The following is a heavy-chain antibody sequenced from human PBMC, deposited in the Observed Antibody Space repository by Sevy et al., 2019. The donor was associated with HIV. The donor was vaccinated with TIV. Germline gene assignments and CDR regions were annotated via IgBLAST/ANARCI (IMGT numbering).Heavy chain of an antibody. Sequence: GGSLRLSCAASGFTFSSYWMSWVRQAPGKGLEWVANIKQDGSEKYYVDSVKGRFTISRDNAKNSLYLQMNSLRAEDMAVYYCARGDYYDSSGYYYRSIYFDYWGQGTLVTVSS. D-gene: IGHD3-22*01. CDR1: GFTFSSYW. CDR2: IKQDGSEK. V-gene: IGHV3-7*01. CDR3: ARGDYYDSSGYYYRSIYFDY. J-gene: IGHJ4*02.